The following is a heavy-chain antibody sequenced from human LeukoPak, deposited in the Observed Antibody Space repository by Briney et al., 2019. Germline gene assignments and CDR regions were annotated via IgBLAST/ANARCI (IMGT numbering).Heavy chain of an antibody. CDR1: GFTFSDYY. Sequence: GGSLRLSCAASGFTFSDYYVSWIRQAPGKGLEWVSYISSSGSTIYYADSVKGRFTISRDNAKNSLYLQMNSLRAEDTAVYYCARAPRYCSGGSCYDYWGQGTLVTVSS. CDR3: ARAPRYCSGGSCYDY. J-gene: IGHJ4*02. V-gene: IGHV3-11*01. D-gene: IGHD2-15*01. CDR2: ISSSGSTI.